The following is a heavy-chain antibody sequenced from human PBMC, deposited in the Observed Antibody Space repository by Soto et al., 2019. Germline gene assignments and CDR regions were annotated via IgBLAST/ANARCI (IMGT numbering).Heavy chain of an antibody. CDR1: GFTFSSYA. Sequence: GGSLRLSCAAPGFTFSSYAMHWVRQAPGKGLGWVAVISYDGSNKYYADSVKGRFTISRDNSKNTLYLQMNSLRAEDTAVYYCARGAGIVATISYYYYGMDVWGQGTTVTVSS. CDR2: ISYDGSNK. J-gene: IGHJ6*02. V-gene: IGHV3-30-3*01. CDR3: ARGAGIVATISYYYYGMDV. D-gene: IGHD5-12*01.